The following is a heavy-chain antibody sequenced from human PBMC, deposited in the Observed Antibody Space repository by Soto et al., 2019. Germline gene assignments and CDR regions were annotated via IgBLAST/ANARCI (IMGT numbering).Heavy chain of an antibody. J-gene: IGHJ4*02. Sequence: EVQLVESGGGLVKPGGSLRLSCAASGFTFSSYGMNWVRQAPGKGLEWVSSISSSSSYIYYEDSVKGRFTISRDNAKNSLFMQMHSLRGEDTAVYYCTRQSTYESDGSYLDYWGQGTLVTVSS. D-gene: IGHD3-22*01. CDR2: ISSSSSYI. CDR1: GFTFSSYG. CDR3: TRQSTYESDGSYLDY. V-gene: IGHV3-21*01.